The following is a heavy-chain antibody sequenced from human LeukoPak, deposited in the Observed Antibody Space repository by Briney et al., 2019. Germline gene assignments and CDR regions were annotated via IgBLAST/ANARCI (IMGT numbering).Heavy chain of an antibody. J-gene: IGHJ6*03. CDR1: GGTFSLYA. CDR2: IIPIFGTT. V-gene: IGHV1-69*05. CDR3: ARGNYYYYYMDV. Sequence: ASVKVSCKTSGGTFSLYAVSWVRQAPGQGLEWMGGIIPIFGTTNYAQNFQGRVTITTDESTSTAYMELSSPRPEDTAVYYCARGNYYYYYMDVWGKGTTVTVS.